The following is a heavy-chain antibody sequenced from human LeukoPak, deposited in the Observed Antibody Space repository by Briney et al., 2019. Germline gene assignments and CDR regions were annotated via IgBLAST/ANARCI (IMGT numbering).Heavy chain of an antibody. CDR2: ISSSSSYI. Sequence: PGGSLRLSCAASGFTFSSYSMNWVRQAPGKGLEWVSSISSSSSYIYYADSVKGRFTISRDNAKNSLYLQMNSLRAEDTAVYYCASTPPPVDVWGSYRLDAFDIWGQGTMVTVSS. CDR3: ASTPPPVDVWGSYRLDAFDI. CDR1: GFTFSSYS. D-gene: IGHD3-16*02. V-gene: IGHV3-21*01. J-gene: IGHJ3*02.